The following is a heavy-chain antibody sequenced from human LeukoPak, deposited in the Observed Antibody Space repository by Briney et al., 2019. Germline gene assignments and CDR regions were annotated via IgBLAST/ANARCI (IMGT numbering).Heavy chain of an antibody. CDR2: IYYSGST. CDR3: ARSRAYCSGRSCYSRFPFWFDP. V-gene: IGHV4-34*01. J-gene: IGHJ5*02. Sequence: SETLSLTCAVYGGSFSGYYWGWIRQPPGKGLEWIGSIYYSGSTYYNPSLQSRVTISLDTSKNQFSLKLSSVTPADTAVYYCARSRAYCSGRSCYSRFPFWFDPWGQGTLVTVSS. D-gene: IGHD2-15*01. CDR1: GGSFSGYY.